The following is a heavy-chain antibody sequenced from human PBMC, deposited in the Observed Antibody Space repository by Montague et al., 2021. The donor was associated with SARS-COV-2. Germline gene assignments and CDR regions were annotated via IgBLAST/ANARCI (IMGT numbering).Heavy chain of an antibody. CDR2: IYYSGST. CDR3: ARVFPRWLQFDPYFDY. J-gene: IGHJ4*02. CDR1: GGSISSYC. D-gene: IGHD5-24*01. Sequence: SETLSLTSTVSGGSISSYCWSWIRQPPGKGLEWIGYIYYSGSTNYNPSLKSRVTISVDTSKNQFSLKLSSVTAADTAVYYCARVFPRWLQFDPYFDYWGQGTLVTVSS. V-gene: IGHV4-59*01.